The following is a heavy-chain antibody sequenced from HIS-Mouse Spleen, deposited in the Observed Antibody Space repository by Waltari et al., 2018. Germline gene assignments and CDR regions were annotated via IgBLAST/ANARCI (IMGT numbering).Heavy chain of an antibody. CDR2: ISSSSSTI. Sequence: EVQLVESGGGLVQPGGSLRLSCAASGFTFSSYSMNWVRQAPGKGLEWVSYISSSSSTIYYADSVKGRFTISRDNAKSSLYLQMNSLRDEDTAVYYCARDIIIFGISYYFDYWGQGTLVTVSS. CDR1: GFTFSSYS. V-gene: IGHV3-48*02. J-gene: IGHJ4*02. D-gene: IGHD1-20*01. CDR3: ARDIIIFGISYYFDY.